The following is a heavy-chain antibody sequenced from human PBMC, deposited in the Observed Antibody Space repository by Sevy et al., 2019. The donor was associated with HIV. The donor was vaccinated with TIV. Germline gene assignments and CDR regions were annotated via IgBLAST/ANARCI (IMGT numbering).Heavy chain of an antibody. CDR3: ARSRGWRDAFDI. J-gene: IGHJ3*02. Sequence: GGSVRLSCAASGFTFSSYWMTWVRQAPGKGLEWVANIKQDGSDEYYVDSVKGRFTISRDNAKNSLYLQMNSLRGEDTAVYYCARSRGWRDAFDIWGQGTMVTVSS. CDR2: IKQDGSDE. CDR1: GFTFSSYW. V-gene: IGHV3-7*01. D-gene: IGHD3-10*01.